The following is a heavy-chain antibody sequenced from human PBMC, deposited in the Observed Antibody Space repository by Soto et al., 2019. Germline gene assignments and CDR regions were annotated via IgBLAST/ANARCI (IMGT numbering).Heavy chain of an antibody. CDR2: IYYSGST. Sequence: SETLSLTCTVSGGSISSYYWSWIRQPPGKGLEWIGYIYYSGSTNYNPSLKSRVTISVDTSKNQFSLKVSSVTAADTAVYYSARGLGYSYGFFGTPRESYFDYWGQGTLVTVSS. V-gene: IGHV4-59*01. D-gene: IGHD5-18*01. J-gene: IGHJ4*02. CDR3: ARGLGYSYGFFGTPRESYFDY. CDR1: GGSISSYY.